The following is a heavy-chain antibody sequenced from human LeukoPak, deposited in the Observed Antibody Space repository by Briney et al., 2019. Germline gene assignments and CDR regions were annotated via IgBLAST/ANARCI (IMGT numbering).Heavy chain of an antibody. Sequence: PSETLSLTCAVYGGSFSGYYWSWIRQPPGKGLEWIGEINHSGSTNYNPSLKSRVTISVDRSKNQFSLKLSSVTAADTAVYYCARVPQYCSSTSCYLHYGMDVWGQGTTVTVSS. CDR3: ARVPQYCSSTSCYLHYGMDV. V-gene: IGHV4-34*01. CDR1: GGSFSGYY. CDR2: INHSGST. J-gene: IGHJ6*02. D-gene: IGHD2-2*01.